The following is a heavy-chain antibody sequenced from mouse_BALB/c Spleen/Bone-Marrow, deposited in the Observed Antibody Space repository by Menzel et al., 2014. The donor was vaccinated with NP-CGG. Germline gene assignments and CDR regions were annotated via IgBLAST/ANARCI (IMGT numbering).Heavy chain of an antibody. CDR1: GFNIKDTY. Sequence: EVQRVESWAELVKPGPSVKLSCTASGFNIKDTYMHWVKQRPEQGLEWIGRIDPANGNTKYDPKFQGKATITADTSSNTAYLQLSSLTSEDTAVYYCASYRYAWYIDVWGARTTVTVSS. CDR2: IDPANGNT. V-gene: IGHV14-3*02. J-gene: IGHJ1*01. CDR3: ASYRYAWYIDV. D-gene: IGHD2-14*01.